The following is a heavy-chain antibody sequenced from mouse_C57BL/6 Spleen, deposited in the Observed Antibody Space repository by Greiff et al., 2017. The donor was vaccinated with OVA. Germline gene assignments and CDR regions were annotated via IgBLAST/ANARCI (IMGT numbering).Heavy chain of an antibody. J-gene: IGHJ3*01. Sequence: QVQLQQPGAELVMPGASVKLSCKASGYTFTSYWMHWVKQRPGQGLEWIGEIDPSDSYTNYNQKFKGKSTLTVDKSSSTAYMQLSSLTSEDSEVYYCARTRLLPFAYWGQGTLVTVSA. CDR2: IDPSDSYT. CDR1: GYTFTSYW. CDR3: ARTRLLPFAY. V-gene: IGHV1-69*01. D-gene: IGHD3-2*02.